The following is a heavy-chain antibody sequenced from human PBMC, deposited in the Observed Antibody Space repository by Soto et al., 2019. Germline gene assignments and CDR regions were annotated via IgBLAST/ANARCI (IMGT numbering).Heavy chain of an antibody. D-gene: IGHD2-21*02. J-gene: IGHJ4*02. V-gene: IGHV4-30-4*01. CDR1: GGSIKSGDYY. Sequence: SETLSLTCTVSGGSIKSGDYYWTWIRQPPGKGLEFIGYIYYSANTCYNPSLKSRVTISVDTSKNHLSLKLSSVTAADTAVYYCARGPCGGDCYPPDSWGQGTLVTVS. CDR2: IYYSANT. CDR3: ARGPCGGDCYPPDS.